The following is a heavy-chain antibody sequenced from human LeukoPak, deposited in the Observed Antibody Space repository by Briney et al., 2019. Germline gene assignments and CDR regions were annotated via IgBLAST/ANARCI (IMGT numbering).Heavy chain of an antibody. CDR1: GYTFTSYG. Sequence: ASVKVSCKASGYTFTSYGISWVRQAPGQGLEWMGWISAYNGNTNYAQKLQGRVTMTTDTSTSAAYMELRSLRSDDTAVYYCARDGDGDNMAVFDYWGQGTLVTVSS. CDR2: ISAYNGNT. J-gene: IGHJ4*02. CDR3: ARDGDGDNMAVFDY. D-gene: IGHD5-24*01. V-gene: IGHV1-18*01.